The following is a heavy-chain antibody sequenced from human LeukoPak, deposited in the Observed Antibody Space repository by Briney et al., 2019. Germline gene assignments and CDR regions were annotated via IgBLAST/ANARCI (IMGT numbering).Heavy chain of an antibody. CDR1: GFAFTSSA. CDR3: AADPYYYDSSGYYQDY. J-gene: IGHJ4*02. V-gene: IGHV1-58*02. Sequence: SVKVSCKASGFAFTSSAMKWVRQARGQRLEWIGWIVVGSGNTNYAQKFQERVTIARDMSTSTAYMELSSLRSEDTAVYYCAADPYYYDSSGYYQDYWGQGTLVTVSS. D-gene: IGHD3-22*01. CDR2: IVVGSGNT.